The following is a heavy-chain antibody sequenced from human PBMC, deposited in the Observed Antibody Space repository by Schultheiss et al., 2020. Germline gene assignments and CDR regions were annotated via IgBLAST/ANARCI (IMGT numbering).Heavy chain of an antibody. D-gene: IGHD4-11*01. CDR3: ARDLSHDYSNSGYYGMDV. Sequence: WGSMRLACAASGFAFSSYVLHWVRRAPGKGLEWVSSISSSSSYIYYADSVKGRFTISRDNAKNSLYLQMNSLRAEDTAVYYCARDLSHDYSNSGYYGMDVWGTGTTVTVPS. J-gene: IGHJ6*04. CDR1: GFAFSSYV. V-gene: IGHV3-21*01. CDR2: ISSSSSYI.